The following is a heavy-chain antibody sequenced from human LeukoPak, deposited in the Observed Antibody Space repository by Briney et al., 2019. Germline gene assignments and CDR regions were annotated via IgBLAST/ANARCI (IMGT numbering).Heavy chain of an antibody. CDR2: IYYSGST. D-gene: IGHD3-22*01. J-gene: IGHJ4*02. V-gene: IGHV4-59*12. Sequence: SETLSLTCTVSGGSISSYYWSWIRQPPGKGLEWIGYIYYSGSTNYNPSLKSRVTISVDTSKNQFSLELSSVTAADTAVYYCARGVRGYYVYYFDYWGQGTLVTVSS. CDR1: GGSISSYY. CDR3: ARGVRGYYVYYFDY.